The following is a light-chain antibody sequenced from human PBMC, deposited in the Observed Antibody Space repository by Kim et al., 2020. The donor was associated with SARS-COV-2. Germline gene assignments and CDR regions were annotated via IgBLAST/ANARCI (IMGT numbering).Light chain of an antibody. V-gene: IGKV3-11*01. CDR3: QQRSSWPLT. CDR2: GAL. CDR1: QTVSGNY. J-gene: IGKJ4*01. Sequence: PGEDTAPSCRARQTVSGNYFAWYPQKPGQAPRLLIYGALDRATGIPARFSGRVSETDFTLTIDGLEPEDAAVYYCQQRSSWPLTFGGGTKVDIK.